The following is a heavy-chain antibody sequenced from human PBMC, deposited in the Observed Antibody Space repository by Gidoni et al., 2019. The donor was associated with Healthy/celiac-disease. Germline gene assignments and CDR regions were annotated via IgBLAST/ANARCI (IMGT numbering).Heavy chain of an antibody. CDR2: IYHSGST. Sequence: QVQLQESGPGLVKPSETLSLTCAVSGYSISSGYYWGWIRQPPGKGLEWIGSIYHSGSTYYNPSLKSRVTISVDTSKNQFSLKLSSVTAADTAVYYCARDGEIFGVVVPAAMSVWFDPWGQGTLVTVSS. V-gene: IGHV4-38-2*02. D-gene: IGHD2-2*01. CDR3: ARDGEIFGVVVPAAMSVWFDP. J-gene: IGHJ5*02. CDR1: GYSISSGYY.